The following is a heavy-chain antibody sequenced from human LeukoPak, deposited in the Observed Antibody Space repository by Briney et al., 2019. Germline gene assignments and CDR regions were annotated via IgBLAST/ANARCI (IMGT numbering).Heavy chain of an antibody. D-gene: IGHD3-22*01. CDR1: GGSINSYY. CDR2: IHYSGST. V-gene: IGHV4-59*08. CDR3: ASREMYYYDSSGYYYDAFDI. Sequence: PSETLSLTCTVSGGSINSYYWSWIRQPPEKGLEWLGYIHYSGSTNYNPSLKSRVTISVDTSKNQFSLKLSSVTAADTAVYYCASREMYYYDSSGYYYDAFDIWGQGTMVTVSS. J-gene: IGHJ3*02.